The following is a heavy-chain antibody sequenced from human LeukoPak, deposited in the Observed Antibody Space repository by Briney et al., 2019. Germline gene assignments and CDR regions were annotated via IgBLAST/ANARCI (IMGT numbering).Heavy chain of an antibody. V-gene: IGHV3-66*01. D-gene: IGHD3-10*01. J-gene: IGHJ6*02. CDR2: IYSGGST. CDR1: GFTFSSYA. CDR3: ARVALTMVRGANYYYYGMDV. Sequence: GGSLRLSCAASGFTFSSYAMHWVRQAPGKGLEWVSVIYSGGSTYYADSVKGRFTISRDNSKNTLYLQMNSLRAEDTAVYYCARVALTMVRGANYYYYGMDVWGQGTTVTVSS.